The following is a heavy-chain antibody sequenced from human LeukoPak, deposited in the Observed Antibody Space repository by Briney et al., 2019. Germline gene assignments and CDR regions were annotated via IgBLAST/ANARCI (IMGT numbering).Heavy chain of an antibody. J-gene: IGHJ6*03. Sequence: GGSLRLSCAASGFTFSSYAMSWVRQAPGKGLEWVSAISGSGGSTYYADSVKGRFTISRDNSKNTPYLQMNSLRAEDTAVYYCAKLAGDAYYYYYYYMDVWGKRTTVTVSS. CDR1: GFTFSSYA. CDR2: ISGSGGST. V-gene: IGHV3-23*01. D-gene: IGHD7-27*01. CDR3: AKLAGDAYYYYYYYMDV.